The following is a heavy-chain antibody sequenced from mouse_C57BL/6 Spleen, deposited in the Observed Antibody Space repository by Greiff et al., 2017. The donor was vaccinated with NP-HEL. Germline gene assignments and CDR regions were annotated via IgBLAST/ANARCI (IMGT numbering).Heavy chain of an antibody. J-gene: IGHJ4*01. CDR2: IYPGSGST. D-gene: IGHD2-1*01. V-gene: IGHV1-55*01. CDR1: GYTFTSYW. CDR3: ARRGNYEDYAMDY. Sequence: VQLQQPGAELVKPGASVKMSCKASGYTFTSYWITWVKQRPGQGLEWIGDIYPGSGSTNYNEKFKSKATLTVDTSSSTAYMQLSSLTSEDSAVYYCARRGNYEDYAMDYWGQGTSVTVSS.